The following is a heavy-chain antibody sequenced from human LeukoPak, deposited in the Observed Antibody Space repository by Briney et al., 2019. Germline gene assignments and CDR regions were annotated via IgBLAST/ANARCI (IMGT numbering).Heavy chain of an antibody. CDR3: ASHPYGMDV. CDR2: ISSSSSYI. J-gene: IGHJ6*02. Sequence: GGSLRLSCAASGFTFSSYSMIWVRQAPGKGLEWVSSISSSSSYISYADSVKGRFTISRDNAKNSLYLQMNSLRAEDTAVYYCASHPYGMDVWGQGTTVTVSS. V-gene: IGHV3-21*01. CDR1: GFTFSSYS.